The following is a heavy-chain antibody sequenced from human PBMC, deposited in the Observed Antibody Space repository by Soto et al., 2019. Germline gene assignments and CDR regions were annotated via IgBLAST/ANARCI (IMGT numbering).Heavy chain of an antibody. V-gene: IGHV3-11*06. D-gene: IGHD7-27*01. CDR1: GFTFSNYH. Sequence: GGSLRLSCAASGFTFSNYHMSWIRQAPGKGLEWVSYIRSSSSYTNYADSVKGRFTISRDNAKNSLYLQMNSLRAEDTAVYYCAREWLTQLGAFDPWGQGTLVTVSS. J-gene: IGHJ5*02. CDR2: IRSSSSYT. CDR3: AREWLTQLGAFDP.